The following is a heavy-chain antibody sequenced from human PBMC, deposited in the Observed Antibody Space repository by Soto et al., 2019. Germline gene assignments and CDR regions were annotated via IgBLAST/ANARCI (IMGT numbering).Heavy chain of an antibody. D-gene: IGHD2-15*01. J-gene: IGHJ4*02. V-gene: IGHV3-23*01. CDR2: ISGSGGST. CDR1: GFTFSGSA. Sequence: GGSLRLSCAASGFTFSGSAMHWVRQASGKGLEWVSAISGSGGSTYYADSVKGRFTISRDNSKNTLYLQMNSLRAEDTAVYYCAKEVIVVVVAAILDYWGQGTRVTVSS. CDR3: AKEVIVVVVAAILDY.